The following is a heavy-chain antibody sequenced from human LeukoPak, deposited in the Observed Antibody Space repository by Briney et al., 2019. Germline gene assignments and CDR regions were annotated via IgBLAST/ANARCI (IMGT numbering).Heavy chain of an antibody. Sequence: GGSLRLSCAASGFTFSSYTMHWVRQAPGKRLQSVSAITSNGGYTHYADSVKGRFTISRDNSRNALFLQMGGLRIEDMAVYYCARVNMGATVSDYYYYYMDVWGKGTTVTVSS. J-gene: IGHJ6*03. CDR2: ITSNGGYT. V-gene: IGHV3-64*02. CDR3: ARVNMGATVSDYYYYYMDV. CDR1: GFTFSSYT. D-gene: IGHD1-26*01.